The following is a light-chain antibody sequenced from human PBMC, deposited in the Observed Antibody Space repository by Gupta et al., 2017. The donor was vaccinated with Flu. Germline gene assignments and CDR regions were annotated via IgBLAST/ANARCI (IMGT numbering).Light chain of an antibody. CDR1: NIGSKS. J-gene: IGLJ3*02. CDR2: DDS. CDR3: HVSDGNNDHPKWV. Sequence: SSVLIQPPSVSVAPGQTARITCGGNNIGSKSVHWYQQKPGQAPVLVVYDDSDRPSGIPERFSGSNSENTATLKTSTVEAGDEADYYCHVSDGNNDHPKWVFGGGTKLTVL. V-gene: IGLV3-21*02.